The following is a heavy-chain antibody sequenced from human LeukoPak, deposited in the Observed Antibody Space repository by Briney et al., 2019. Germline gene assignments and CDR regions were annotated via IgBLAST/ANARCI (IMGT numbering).Heavy chain of an antibody. CDR3: ARDGEYYDSSGSYFDY. J-gene: IGHJ4*02. Sequence: ASVKVSCKASGYTFTSYYMHWVRQAPGQGLEWMGILNPSSGSTSYAQKFQGRVTMTRDTSTSTFYMELRSLKSEDTAVYYCARDGEYYDSSGSYFDYWGQGTLVTVSS. CDR1: GYTFTSYY. V-gene: IGHV1-46*01. D-gene: IGHD3-22*01. CDR2: LNPSSGST.